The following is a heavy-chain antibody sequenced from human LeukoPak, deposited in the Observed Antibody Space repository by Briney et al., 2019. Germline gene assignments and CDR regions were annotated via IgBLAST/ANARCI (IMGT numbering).Heavy chain of an antibody. D-gene: IGHD3-16*01. J-gene: IGHJ4*02. CDR3: ARQYGLGNSPDY. Sequence: PSETLSLTCTVSGGSIGSGGYYWTWIRQLPGKGLEWIGYIHYTGSTYYNPSLKSRVTISIDTSENQFSLKVNSVTAADTAVYYCARQYGLGNSPDYWGQGTLITVSS. V-gene: IGHV4-31*03. CDR1: GGSIGSGGYY. CDR2: IHYTGST.